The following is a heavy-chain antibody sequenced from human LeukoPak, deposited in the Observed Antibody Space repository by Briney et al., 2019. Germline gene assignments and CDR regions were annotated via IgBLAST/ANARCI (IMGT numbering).Heavy chain of an antibody. Sequence: PGGSLRLSCAASGFTFSSYAMSWVRQAPGKGLEWVSAISGSGGSTYYADSVKGRFTISRDNSKKTLYLQMNSLRAEDTAVYYCARDRLHCSGGSCYSQLFDYWGQGTLVTVSS. D-gene: IGHD2-15*01. J-gene: IGHJ4*02. V-gene: IGHV3-23*01. CDR2: ISGSGGST. CDR1: GFTFSSYA. CDR3: ARDRLHCSGGSCYSQLFDY.